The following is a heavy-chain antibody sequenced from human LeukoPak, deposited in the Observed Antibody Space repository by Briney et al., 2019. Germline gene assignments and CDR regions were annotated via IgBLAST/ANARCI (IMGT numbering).Heavy chain of an antibody. CDR1: GYSISSGYY. D-gene: IGHD2-15*01. J-gene: IGHJ4*02. V-gene: IGHV4-38-2*02. CDR3: ARGWYSPDY. CDR2: IYHSGST. Sequence: SETLSLTCTVSGYSISSGYYWGWIRQPPGKGLEWIGSIYHSGSTYYNPSLKSRVTISVDTSKNQFSLKLSSVTAADTAVYYCARGWYSPDYWGQGTLVTVSS.